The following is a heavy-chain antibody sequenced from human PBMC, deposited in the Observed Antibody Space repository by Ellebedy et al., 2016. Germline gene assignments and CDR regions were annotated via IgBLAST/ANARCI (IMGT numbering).Heavy chain of an antibody. CDR3: ARGRYYGMDV. CDR1: GFTFSSYW. CDR2: IKSDGRNT. Sequence: GESLKISCVASGFTFSSYWMHWVRQAPGKGLMWVSRIKSDGRNTTYADSVKGRFTISRDNAKNTLYLQMNSLRAEDTAVYYCARGRYYGMDVWGQGTTVTVSS. V-gene: IGHV3-74*03. J-gene: IGHJ6*02.